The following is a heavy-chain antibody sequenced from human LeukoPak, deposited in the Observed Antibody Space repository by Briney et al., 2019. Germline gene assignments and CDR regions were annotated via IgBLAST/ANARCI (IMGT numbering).Heavy chain of an antibody. J-gene: IGHJ4*02. CDR2: IYYSGST. CDR1: GGSISSYY. CDR3: ARVNYYDSSGYYYLYFDY. D-gene: IGHD3-22*01. V-gene: IGHV4-59*01. Sequence: SETLSLTCTVSGGSISSYYWSWIRQPPGKGLEWIGYIYYSGSTNYNPSLKSRVTISVDTSKNQFSLKLSSVTAADTAVYYCARVNYYDSSGYYYLYFDYWGQGTLVTVSS.